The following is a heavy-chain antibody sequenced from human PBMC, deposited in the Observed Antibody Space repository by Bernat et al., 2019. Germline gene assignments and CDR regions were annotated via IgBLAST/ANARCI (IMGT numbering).Heavy chain of an antibody. CDR3: AKTASVLDY. Sequence: EVQLLESGGGLLQPGGSLRLSCAASGFIFSNYAMTWVRQAPGQGLVWVSSISTTGSGTYYTDSVRGRFTISRDNSKNMLYLQMNSLRAEDTAIYYCAKTASVLDYWGQGTLVTVSS. CDR1: GFIFSNYA. J-gene: IGHJ4*02. V-gene: IGHV3-23*01. CDR2: ISTTGSGT.